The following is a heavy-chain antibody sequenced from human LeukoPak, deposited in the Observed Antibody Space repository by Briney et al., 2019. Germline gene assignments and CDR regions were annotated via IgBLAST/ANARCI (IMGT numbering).Heavy chain of an antibody. V-gene: IGHV1-18*01. D-gene: IGHD3-22*01. CDR2: ISAYNGNT. J-gene: IGHJ4*02. CDR1: GYTFTSYG. Sequence: ASVKVSCKASGYTFTSYGISWVRQAPGQGLEWMGWISAYNGNTNYAQKLQGRVTMTTDTSTSTAYMELRSLRSDDTAVYYCARVATRYYYDSSGYFKSDYWGQGTLVTVSS. CDR3: ARVATRYYYDSSGYFKSDY.